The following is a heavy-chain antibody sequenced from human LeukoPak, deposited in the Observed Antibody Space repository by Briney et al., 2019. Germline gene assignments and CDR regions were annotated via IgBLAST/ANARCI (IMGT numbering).Heavy chain of an antibody. J-gene: IGHJ4*02. V-gene: IGHV1-2*02. CDR2: INPNSGGT. Sequence: ASVKVSCKASGYTFTGYYMHWVRQAPGQGLEWMGWINPNSGGTNYAQKFQGRVTMARDTSISTAYMELSRLRSDDTAVYYCARAPIAARPIGDYWGQGTLVTVSS. CDR1: GYTFTGYY. D-gene: IGHD6-6*01. CDR3: ARAPIAARPIGDY.